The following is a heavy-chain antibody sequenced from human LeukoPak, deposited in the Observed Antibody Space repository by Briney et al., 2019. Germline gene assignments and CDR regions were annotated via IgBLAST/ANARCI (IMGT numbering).Heavy chain of an antibody. Sequence: LSLTCAVYGGSFSDYYMSWIRQAPGKGLEWVSYISSSGSTIYYADSVKGRFTISRDNAKNSLYLQMNSLRAEDTAMYYCARDSAGNDYWGQGTLVTVSS. CDR3: ARDSAGNDY. J-gene: IGHJ4*02. CDR2: ISSSGSTI. V-gene: IGHV3-11*04. CDR1: GGSFSDYY. D-gene: IGHD6-13*01.